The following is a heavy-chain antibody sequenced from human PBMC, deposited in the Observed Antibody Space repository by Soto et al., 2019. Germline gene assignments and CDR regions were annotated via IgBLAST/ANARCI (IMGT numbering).Heavy chain of an antibody. CDR3: VKGYSSSWYVWFDY. J-gene: IGHJ4*02. D-gene: IGHD6-13*01. CDR2: ISSSGGST. V-gene: IGHV3-64D*06. Sequence: GSLRLSCSASGVTFSNSAMHWVRQAPGRGLEYVSAISSSGGSTYYADSVKGRFTISRDNSKNTLYLQMSSLRVEDTAVYYCVKGYSSSWYVWFDYWGQGP. CDR1: GVTFSNSA.